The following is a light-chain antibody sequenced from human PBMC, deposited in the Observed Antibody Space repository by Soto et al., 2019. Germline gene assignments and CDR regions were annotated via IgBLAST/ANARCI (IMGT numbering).Light chain of an antibody. V-gene: IGLV2-14*01. J-gene: IGLJ1*01. CDR2: EVS. CDR1: SSDVGGYNY. Sequence: QSVLTQPASVSGSPGQSITISCTGTSSDVGGYNYVSWYQQHPGKAPKLMIYEVSNRPSGVSNRFSGSKSGNTASLTISGLQAEDEADYYCSSYTAGGVFGTGTKVTVL. CDR3: SSYTAGGV.